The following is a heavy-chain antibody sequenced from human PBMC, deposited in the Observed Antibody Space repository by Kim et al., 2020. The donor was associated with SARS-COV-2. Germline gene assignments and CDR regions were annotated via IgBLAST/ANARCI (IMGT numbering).Heavy chain of an antibody. J-gene: IGHJ5*02. Sequence: YSPSLKSRLTITKDTSKNQVVLTMTNMDPVDTATYYCAHEGVVAYNWFDPWGQGTLVTVAS. V-gene: IGHV2-5*01. CDR3: AHEGVVAYNWFDP. D-gene: IGHD2-15*01.